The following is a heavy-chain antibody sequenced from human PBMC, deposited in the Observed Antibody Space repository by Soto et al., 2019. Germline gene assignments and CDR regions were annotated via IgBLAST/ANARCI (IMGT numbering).Heavy chain of an antibody. CDR1: GFIFSRYG. CDR3: AKDLGSGKPYYYYAMDV. D-gene: IGHD3-10*01. V-gene: IGHV3-30*18. Sequence: AGGSLRLSCAASGFIFSRYGMHWVRQAPGKGLEWVAVISHDGSNKYYAESVKGRFIISRDKSENTLYLQMNSLRAEDTAVYYCAKDLGSGKPYYYYAMDVWGQGTAVTVSS. CDR2: ISHDGSNK. J-gene: IGHJ6*02.